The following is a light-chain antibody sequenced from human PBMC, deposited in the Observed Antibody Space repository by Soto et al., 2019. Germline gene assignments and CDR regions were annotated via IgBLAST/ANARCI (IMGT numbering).Light chain of an antibody. Sequence: QLVLTQPPSASGTPGQTVTISCSGSRANIGSKFVDWYQQLPGTAPKLLIYRDYLRPSGVPDRFSGSKSGTSASLAISGLRSEDEGDYYCAAWDDRLTTVVFGGGTQLTVL. CDR3: AAWDDRLTTVV. J-gene: IGLJ2*01. V-gene: IGLV1-47*01. CDR2: RDY. CDR1: RANIGSKF.